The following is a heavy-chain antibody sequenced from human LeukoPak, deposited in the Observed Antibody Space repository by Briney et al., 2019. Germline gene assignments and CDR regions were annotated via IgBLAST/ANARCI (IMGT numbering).Heavy chain of an antibody. CDR3: ARLGVGATDAFDI. J-gene: IGHJ3*02. Sequence: ASVRVSCKASGYIFTGYYMHWMRQAPGQGLEWMGIINPSGGSTSYAQKFQGRVTMTRDMSTSTVYMELSSLRSEDTAVYYCARLGVGATDAFDIWGQGTMVTVSS. CDR1: GYIFTGYY. CDR2: INPSGGST. D-gene: IGHD1-26*01. V-gene: IGHV1-46*01.